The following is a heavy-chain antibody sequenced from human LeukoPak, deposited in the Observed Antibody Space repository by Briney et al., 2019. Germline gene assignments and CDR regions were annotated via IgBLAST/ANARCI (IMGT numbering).Heavy chain of an antibody. CDR2: IIPIFGTA. J-gene: IGHJ6*02. D-gene: IGHD6-13*01. CDR1: GGTFSSYA. V-gene: IGHV1-69*13. Sequence: ASVKVSCKASGGTFSSYAISWVRQAPGQGLEWMGGIIPIFGTANYAQKFQGRVTITADESTSTAYMELSSLRSEDTAVYYCARVIVPVAAGHYYYYGMDVWGQGTTVTVSS. CDR3: ARVIVPVAAGHYYYYGMDV.